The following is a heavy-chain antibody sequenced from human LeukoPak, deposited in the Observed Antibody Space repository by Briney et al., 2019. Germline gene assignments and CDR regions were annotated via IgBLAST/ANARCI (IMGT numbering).Heavy chain of an antibody. V-gene: IGHV6-1*01. D-gene: IGHD6-19*01. CDR1: GDSVSSNSAA. CDR2: TYYRSKWYN. CDR3: ARGRSGWYYFDY. Sequence: SQTLSLTCAISGDSVSSNSAAWNWMRQSPSRGLEWLGGTYYRSKWYNDYAVSVKSRITINPDTSKNQFFLHLNSVTPEDMAVYYCARGRSGWYYFDYWGQGTLVTVSS. J-gene: IGHJ4*02.